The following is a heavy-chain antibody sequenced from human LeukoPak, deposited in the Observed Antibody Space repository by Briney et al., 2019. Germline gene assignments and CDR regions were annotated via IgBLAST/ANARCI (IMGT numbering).Heavy chain of an antibody. CDR1: GGSLSSYY. J-gene: IGHJ5*02. D-gene: IGHD3-16*01. CDR2: IYYSGST. CDR3: ARDLGEHDGWFDP. V-gene: IGHV4-59*01. Sequence: SETLSLTCTVSGGSLSSYYWSWIRQPPGKGLEWIGYIYYSGSTNYNPSLKSRVTISVDTSKNQFSLKLSSVTAADTAVYYCARDLGEHDGWFDPWGQGTLVTVSS.